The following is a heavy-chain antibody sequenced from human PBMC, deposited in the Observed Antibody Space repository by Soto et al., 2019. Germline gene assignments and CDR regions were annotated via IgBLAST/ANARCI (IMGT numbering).Heavy chain of an antibody. CDR2: IWYDGSNK. CDR1: GFTFSSYG. J-gene: IGHJ1*01. CDR3: ARGGAARAAEYFQH. V-gene: IGHV3-33*08. Sequence: GGSLRLSCAASGFTFSSYGMHWVRQAPGKGLEWVAVIWYDGSNKYYADSVKGRFTISRDNSKNTLYLQMNSLRAEDTAVYYCARGGAARAAEYFQHWGQGTLVTVSS. D-gene: IGHD6-6*01.